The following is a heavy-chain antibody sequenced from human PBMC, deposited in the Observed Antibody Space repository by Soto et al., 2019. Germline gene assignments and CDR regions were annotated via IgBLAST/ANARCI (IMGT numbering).Heavy chain of an antibody. CDR1: GFTFSSYA. J-gene: IGHJ3*02. CDR3: AREPIVVVIKGAFDI. CDR2: ISYDGSNK. D-gene: IGHD3-22*01. V-gene: IGHV3-30-3*01. Sequence: QVQLVESGGGVVQPGRSLRLSCAASGFTFSSYAMHWFRQAPGKGLEWVAVISYDGSNKYYAESVKGRFTICRDNSKITLYRQMNSLRAEDTAVYYCAREPIVVVIKGAFDIWGQGTMVTVSS.